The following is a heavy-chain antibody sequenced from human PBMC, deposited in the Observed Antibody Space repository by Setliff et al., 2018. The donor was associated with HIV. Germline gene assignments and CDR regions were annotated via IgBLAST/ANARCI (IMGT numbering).Heavy chain of an antibody. CDR3: ARQPLYNDYDWRSYYFDY. CDR2: IYHSGST. CDR1: SGSISSSNW. J-gene: IGHJ4*02. D-gene: IGHD5-12*01. V-gene: IGHV4-4*02. Sequence: PSETLSLTCAVSSGSISSSNWGSWVRQPPGKGLEWIGEIYHSGSTNYNPSLKSRVTISLDRSKNQFSLKLRSVTAADTAVYYCARQPLYNDYDWRSYYFDYWGQGSLVTVSS.